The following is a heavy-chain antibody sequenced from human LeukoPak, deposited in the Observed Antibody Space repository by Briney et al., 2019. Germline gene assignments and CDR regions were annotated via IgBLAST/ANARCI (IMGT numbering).Heavy chain of an antibody. CDR2: INSDGSST. CDR1: GFTFSSYW. D-gene: IGHD2-15*01. V-gene: IGHV3-74*01. Sequence: TGGSLRLSCAASGFTFSSYWMHWVRQAPGKGLVWVSRINSDGSSTSYADSVKGRFTISRDNAKNTLYLQMNSLRAEDTAVYYCARGYPFSIVVVVAATGNFDYWGQGTLVTVSS. CDR3: ARGYPFSIVVVVAATGNFDY. J-gene: IGHJ4*02.